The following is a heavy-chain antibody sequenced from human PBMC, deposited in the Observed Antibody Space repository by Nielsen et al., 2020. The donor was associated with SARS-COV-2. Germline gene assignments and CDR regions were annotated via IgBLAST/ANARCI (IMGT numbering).Heavy chain of an antibody. CDR1: GGSISSSSYY. CDR2: IYYSGST. Sequence: SETLSLTCTVSGGSISSSSYYWGWIRQPPGKGLEWIGSIYYSGSTYYNPSLKSRVTISVDTSKNQFSLKLSSVTAADTAVYYCARKYSSGWNNLGGWFDPWGQGTLVTVSS. J-gene: IGHJ5*02. CDR3: ARKYSSGWNNLGGWFDP. V-gene: IGHV4-39*07. D-gene: IGHD6-19*01.